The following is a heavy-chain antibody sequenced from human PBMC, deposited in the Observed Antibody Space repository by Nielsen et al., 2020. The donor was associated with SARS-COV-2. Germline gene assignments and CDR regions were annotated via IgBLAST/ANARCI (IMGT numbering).Heavy chain of an antibody. Sequence: SETLSLTCTVSGGSISSYYWSWIRQPPGKGLEWIGYIYYSGSTNYNPSLKSRVTISVDTSKNQFSLKLSSVTAADTAVYYCARHLISRFRGLIEYWGQGTLVTVSS. CDR3: ARHLISRFRGLIEY. V-gene: IGHV4-59*08. CDR2: IYYSGST. J-gene: IGHJ4*02. D-gene: IGHD2-15*01. CDR1: GGSISSYY.